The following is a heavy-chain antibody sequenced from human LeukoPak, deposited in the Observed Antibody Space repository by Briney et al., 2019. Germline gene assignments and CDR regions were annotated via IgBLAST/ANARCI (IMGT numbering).Heavy chain of an antibody. CDR3: ARGLTMIAAGDAFDI. V-gene: IGHV4-34*01. Sequence: SETLSLTCAVYGGSFSGYYWSWIRQPPGEGLEWIGEINHSGSTNYNPSLKSRVTISVDTSKNQFSLKLSSVTAADTAVYYCARGLTMIAAGDAFDIWGQGTMVTVSS. CDR2: INHSGST. CDR1: GGSFSGYY. J-gene: IGHJ3*02. D-gene: IGHD3-22*01.